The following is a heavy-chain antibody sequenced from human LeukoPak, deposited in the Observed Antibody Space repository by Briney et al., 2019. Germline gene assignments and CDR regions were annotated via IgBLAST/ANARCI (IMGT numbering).Heavy chain of an antibody. V-gene: IGHV4-4*02. D-gene: IGHD2-2*01. CDR1: GGSISSSNW. J-gene: IGHJ4*02. CDR2: IYHSGST. CDR3: ARVGEGSTSCYLDY. Sequence: SGTLSLTCAVSGGSISSSNWWSWVRQPPGKGLEWIGEIYHSGSTNYNPSLKSRVTISVDKSKNQFSLKLSSVTAADTAVYYCARVGEGSTSCYLDYWGQGTLVTVSS.